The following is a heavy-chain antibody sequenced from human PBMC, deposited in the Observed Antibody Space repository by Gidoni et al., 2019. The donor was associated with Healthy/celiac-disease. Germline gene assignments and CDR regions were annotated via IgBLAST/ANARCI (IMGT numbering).Heavy chain of an antibody. CDR2: INHSGRT. J-gene: IGHJ4*02. Sequence: QVQLHQWAAGLLQPSETLSLTCAVSGWSFSGYYWSLIRQPPGKGLEWIGEINHSGRTNYNPSLKSRVTISVDTSKNQFSLKLSSVTAADTAVYYCARVPHIVVVTAPDYWGQGTLVTVSS. V-gene: IGHV4-34*01. D-gene: IGHD2-21*02. CDR3: ARVPHIVVVTAPDY. CDR1: GWSFSGYY.